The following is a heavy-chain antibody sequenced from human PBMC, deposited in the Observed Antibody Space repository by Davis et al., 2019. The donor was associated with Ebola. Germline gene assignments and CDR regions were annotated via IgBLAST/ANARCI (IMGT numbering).Heavy chain of an antibody. CDR1: GYTFTRYA. V-gene: IGHV1-18*04. J-gene: IGHJ6*03. Sequence: AASVKISCNASGYTFTRYAISWVRQAPGQGLEWMGWISAYNGNTNYAQKLQGRVTMTTDTSTSTAYMELRSLRSDDTAVYYCARDLGMVYSYYMDVWGKGTTVTVSS. CDR2: ISAYNGNT. CDR3: ARDLGMVYSYYMDV. D-gene: IGHD7-27*01.